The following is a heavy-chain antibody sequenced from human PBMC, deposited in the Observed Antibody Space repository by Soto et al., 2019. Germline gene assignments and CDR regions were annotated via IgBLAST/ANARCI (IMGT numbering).Heavy chain of an antibody. CDR2: IIPIFGTA. D-gene: IGHD7-27*01. CDR3: ARKPWDDGERGNWGDYYFDC. CDR1: GGTFSSYA. Sequence: QVQLVQSGAEVKKPGSSVKVSCKASGGTFSSYAISWVRQAPGQGLEWMGGIIPIFGTANYAQKFQGRVTITADESTRTATLERSSLRSEATAVYSGARKPWDDGERGNWGDYYFDCGGKGTLVTVS. V-gene: IGHV1-69*01. J-gene: IGHJ4*02.